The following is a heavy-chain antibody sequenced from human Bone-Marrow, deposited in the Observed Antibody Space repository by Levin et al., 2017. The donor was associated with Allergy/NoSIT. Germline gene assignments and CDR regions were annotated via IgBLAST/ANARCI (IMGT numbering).Heavy chain of an antibody. J-gene: IGHJ4*02. Sequence: GESLKISCAASEFTVSTNYMSWVRQAPGKGLECVSVIYSGGSTYHADSVKGRFTVSRDNSKNTVYLQMNSLRVEDTAVYYCARGGPAAIVANYYIDYWGQGTLVTVSS. V-gene: IGHV3-66*02. D-gene: IGHD5-12*01. CDR2: IYSGGST. CDR3: ARGGPAAIVANYYIDY. CDR1: EFTVSTNY.